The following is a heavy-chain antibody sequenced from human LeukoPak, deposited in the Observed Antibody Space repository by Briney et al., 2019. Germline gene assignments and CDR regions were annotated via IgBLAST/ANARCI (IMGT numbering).Heavy chain of an antibody. D-gene: IGHD1-26*01. J-gene: IGHJ4*02. Sequence: PGGSMRLSCAASGFTVSSNYMSWVRQAPGKGLEWVSAIYSGGSTYYADSVKGRFTISRDNSKNTLYLQMNSLRAEDTAVYYCARDIGQDPGDYWGQGALVTVSS. CDR1: GFTVSSNY. V-gene: IGHV3-53*01. CDR3: ARDIGQDPGDY. CDR2: IYSGGST.